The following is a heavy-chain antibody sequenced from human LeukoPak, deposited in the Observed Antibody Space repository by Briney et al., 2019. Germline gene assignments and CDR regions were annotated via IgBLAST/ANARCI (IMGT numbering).Heavy chain of an antibody. CDR1: GFTFGDYA. CDR3: TRGTNDYSNYWDLSYYYYYMDV. Sequence: GGSLRLSCTASGFTFGDYAMSWARQAPGKGLEWVGFIRSKAYGGTTEYAASVKGRFTISRDDSKSIAYPQMNSLKTEDTAVYYCTRGTNDYSNYWDLSYYYYYMDVWGKGTTVTVSS. CDR2: IRSKAYGGTT. V-gene: IGHV3-49*04. D-gene: IGHD4-11*01. J-gene: IGHJ6*03.